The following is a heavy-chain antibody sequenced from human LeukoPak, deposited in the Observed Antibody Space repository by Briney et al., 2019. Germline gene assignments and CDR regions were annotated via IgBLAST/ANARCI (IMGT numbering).Heavy chain of an antibody. Sequence: GGSLRLSCAASGFTFSSYGMHWVRQAPGKGLEWVAFIRYDGSNKYYADSVKGRFTISRDNSKNTLYLQMNSLRAEDTAVYYCARGSRRGATAGGVFDYWGQGTLVTVSS. V-gene: IGHV3-30*02. J-gene: IGHJ4*02. CDR1: GFTFSSYG. D-gene: IGHD1-26*01. CDR3: ARGSRRGATAGGVFDY. CDR2: IRYDGSNK.